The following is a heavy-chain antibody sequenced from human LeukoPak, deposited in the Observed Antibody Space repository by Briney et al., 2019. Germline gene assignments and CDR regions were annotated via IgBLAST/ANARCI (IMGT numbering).Heavy chain of an antibody. V-gene: IGHV3-30*03. CDR2: ISYDGSNK. CDR3: ATPTGLGYYYGMDV. CDR1: GFTFSSHG. Sequence: PTGGSLRLSCAASGFTFSSHGMHWVRQAPGKGLEWVAVISYDGSNKYYADSVKGRFTISRDNSKNTLYLQMNSLRAEDTAVYYCATPTGLGYYYGMDVWGQGTTVTVSS. J-gene: IGHJ6*02. D-gene: IGHD1-14*01.